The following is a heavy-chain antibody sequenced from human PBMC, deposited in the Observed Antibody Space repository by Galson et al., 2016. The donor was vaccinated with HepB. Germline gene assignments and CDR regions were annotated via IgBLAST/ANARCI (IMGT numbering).Heavy chain of an antibody. V-gene: IGHV3-23*01. D-gene: IGHD2-2*02. CDR2: MGGPGDGP. J-gene: IGHJ5*02. CDR1: GFTFSTYG. Sequence: SLRLSCAASGFTFSTYGMHWVRQTPGKGLEWVSAMGGPGDGPYYAYSVQGRFILSRDVSYNTVYLQMNSLSAEDTAIYYCAIYIHPKFDPWGQGTLVTVSS. CDR3: AIYIHPKFDP.